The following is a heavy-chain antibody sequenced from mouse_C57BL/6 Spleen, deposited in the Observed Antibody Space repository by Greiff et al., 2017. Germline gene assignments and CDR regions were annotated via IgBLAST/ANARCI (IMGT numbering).Heavy chain of an antibody. CDR1: GYAFSSSW. Sequence: VMLVESGPELVKPGASVKISCKASGYAFSSSWMNWVKQRPGKGLEWIGRIYPGDGDTNYNGKFKGKATLTADKSSSTAYMQLSSLTSEDSAVYFCARSVTTVVATRDWGQGTLVTVSA. CDR3: ARSVTTVVATRD. CDR2: IYPGDGDT. J-gene: IGHJ3*01. D-gene: IGHD1-1*01. V-gene: IGHV1-82*01.